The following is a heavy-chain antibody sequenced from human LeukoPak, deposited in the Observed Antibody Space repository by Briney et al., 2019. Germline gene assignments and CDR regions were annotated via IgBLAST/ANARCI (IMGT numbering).Heavy chain of an antibody. CDR2: IKQDGSEK. CDR3: AREGIIAATRVSRQFDY. D-gene: IGHD5-12*01. CDR1: GFTFSSYW. Sequence: GGSLRLSCAASGFTFSSYWMSWVRQAPGKGLEWVANIKQDGSEKYYVDSVKGRFTISRDNAKNSLYLQMNSLRAEDTAVYYCAREGIIAATRVSRQFDYWGQGTLVTVSS. J-gene: IGHJ4*02. V-gene: IGHV3-7*01.